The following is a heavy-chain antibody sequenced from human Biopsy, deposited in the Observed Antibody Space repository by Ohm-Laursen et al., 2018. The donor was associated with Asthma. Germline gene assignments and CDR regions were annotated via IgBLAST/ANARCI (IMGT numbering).Heavy chain of an antibody. CDR2: ISYTGSA. CDR3: ARHWDWGSFFDY. J-gene: IGHJ4*02. CDR1: GGSINIGDYY. V-gene: IGHV4-39*01. D-gene: IGHD7-27*01. Sequence: SDTLSLTCPVSGGSINIGDYYWSWIRQPPGKGLEWMGSISYTGSAYHNPSLKSRVTISVDTSKNHFSLKLSSVTAADTAVYYCARHWDWGSFFDYWGQGTPVTVSS.